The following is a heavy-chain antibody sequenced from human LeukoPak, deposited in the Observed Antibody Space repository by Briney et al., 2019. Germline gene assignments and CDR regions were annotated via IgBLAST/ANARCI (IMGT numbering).Heavy chain of an antibody. CDR1: GGSINNYY. J-gene: IGHJ4*02. CDR2: IYYSGST. Sequence: PSETLSLTCTVSGGSINNYYWSWIRQPPGKGLEWIGYIYYSGSTNYNPSLKSRVTISVDTSKNQFSLKLSSVTAADTAVYYCARQGGGYSPFGYWGQGTLVTVSS. D-gene: IGHD5-18*01. CDR3: ARQGGGYSPFGY. V-gene: IGHV4-59*08.